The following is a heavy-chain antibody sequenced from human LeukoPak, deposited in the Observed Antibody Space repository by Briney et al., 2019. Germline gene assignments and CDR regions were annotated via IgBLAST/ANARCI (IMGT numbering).Heavy chain of an antibody. J-gene: IGHJ4*01. D-gene: IGHD2-15*01. CDR1: GFTIDSFY. CDR2: IDEAGKDR. Sequence: LPGGPLRLSCVASGFTIDSFYMSWVRQAPGKGLEWVANIDEAGKDRYYADSVKGRFTISRDNTKNSVFLDMTSLRVEDTATYFCARASPGVVFNYFDYWGQGALVPVSS. V-gene: IGHV3-7*01. CDR3: ARASPGVVFNYFDY.